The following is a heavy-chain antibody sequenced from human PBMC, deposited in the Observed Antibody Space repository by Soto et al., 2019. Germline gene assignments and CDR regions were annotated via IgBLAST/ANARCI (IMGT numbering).Heavy chain of an antibody. CDR1: GYTFSSYG. D-gene: IGHD6-13*01. J-gene: IGHJ1*01. Sequence: ASVKVSFKASGYTFSSYGITWVRQAPGQGLEWMGWISGYNGHTNYAQKLQGRVTMTTDTSTYTAYMELRSLRSDDTAVYYCARGDSSSWYDGFQHWGQGTLVTVSS. V-gene: IGHV1-18*01. CDR2: ISGYNGHT. CDR3: ARGDSSSWYDGFQH.